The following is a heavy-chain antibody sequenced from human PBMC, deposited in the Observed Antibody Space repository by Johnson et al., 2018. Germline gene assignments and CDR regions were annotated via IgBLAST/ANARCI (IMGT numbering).Heavy chain of an antibody. J-gene: IGHJ3*02. D-gene: IGHD2-2*03. Sequence: VQLQESGAEVKKPGESLKISCKGSGYSFTNYYIAWVRQMPGKGLEWMGTIYPGDSDTRYSPSFQGQVTISADKSIRPAYLQWSSLKASDTAMYYCARGGYCGSCSCFWDDAFDIWGQGTKVPVSS. V-gene: IGHV5-51*03. CDR3: ARGGYCGSCSCFWDDAFDI. CDR2: IYPGDSDT. CDR1: GYSFTNYY.